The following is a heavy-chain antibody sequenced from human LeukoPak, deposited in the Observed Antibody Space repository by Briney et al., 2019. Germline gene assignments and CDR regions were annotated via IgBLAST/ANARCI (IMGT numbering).Heavy chain of an antibody. V-gene: IGHV3-64D*06. CDR3: VKDLNGTWSFDY. CDR1: GFTFSAYF. Sequence: PGGSLRLSCSVSGFTFSAYFMHWVRQAPGKGLEYVSSISSNEYDTYYADSVKGRFTISRDNSKNTLFLQMSSLRAEDTAVYYCVKDLNGTWSFDYWGQGTLVTVSS. CDR2: ISSNEYDT. D-gene: IGHD2-8*01. J-gene: IGHJ4*02.